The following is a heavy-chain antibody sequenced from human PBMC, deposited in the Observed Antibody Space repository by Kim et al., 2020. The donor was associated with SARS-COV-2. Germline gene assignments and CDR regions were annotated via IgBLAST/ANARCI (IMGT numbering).Heavy chain of an antibody. CDR3: ARSDYFAWLYSRPTDY. D-gene: IGHD3-9*01. V-gene: IGHV7-4-1*02. Sequence: ASVKVSCKASGYTFTSYAMNWVRQAPGQGLEWMGWINTNTGNPTYAQGFTGRFVFSLDTSVSTTYLQISSLKAEDTAVYYCARSDYFAWLYSRPTDYWGQGTLVTVSS. J-gene: IGHJ4*02. CDR2: INTNTGNP. CDR1: GYTFTSYA.